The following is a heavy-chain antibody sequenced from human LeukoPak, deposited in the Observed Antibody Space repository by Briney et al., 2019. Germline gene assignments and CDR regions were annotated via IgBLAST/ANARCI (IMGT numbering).Heavy chain of an antibody. CDR1: GFTFSSYA. J-gene: IGHJ6*02. D-gene: IGHD2-15*01. V-gene: IGHV3-23*01. Sequence: GGSLRLSCTASGFTFSSYAINWVRQAPGKGLEWVSGISGSGGSTYYADSVKGRFTISRDNSKNTLYLQVNGLRAEDTAIYYCANYCSGGSCSTSFYYYGLDVWGQGTTVTVSS. CDR2: ISGSGGST. CDR3: ANYCSGGSCSTSFYYYGLDV.